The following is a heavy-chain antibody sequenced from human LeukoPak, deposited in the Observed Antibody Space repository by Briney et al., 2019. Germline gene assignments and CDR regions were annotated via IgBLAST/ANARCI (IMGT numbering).Heavy chain of an antibody. CDR2: ISSYNGNT. CDR1: GYTFTSYG. J-gene: IGHJ4*02. Sequence: GASVKVSCKASGYTFTSYGITWVRQAPGQGLEWMGWISSYNGNTNYVQRLQGRVTMTTDTSTSTAYMELRSLRSDDTAVYYCAKPTQKYTRLAAARDWGQGTLVTVSS. V-gene: IGHV1-18*01. CDR3: AKPTQKYTRLAAARD. D-gene: IGHD6-13*01.